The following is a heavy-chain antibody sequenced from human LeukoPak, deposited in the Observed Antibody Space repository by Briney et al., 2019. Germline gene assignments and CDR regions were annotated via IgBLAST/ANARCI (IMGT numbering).Heavy chain of an antibody. V-gene: IGHV4-39*07. CDR2: IYYSGST. Sequence: SETLSLTCTVSGGSISSSSYYWGWIRQPPGKGLEWIGSIYYSGSTNYNPSLKSRVTISVDTSKNQISLKLSSVTAADSAVYYCARDWVNYWYFDLWGRGTLVTVSS. D-gene: IGHD3-16*01. CDR3: ARDWVNYWYFDL. J-gene: IGHJ2*01. CDR1: GGSISSSSYY.